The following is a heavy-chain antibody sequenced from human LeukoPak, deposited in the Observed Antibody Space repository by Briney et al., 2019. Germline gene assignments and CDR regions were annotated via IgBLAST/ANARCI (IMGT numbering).Heavy chain of an antibody. V-gene: IGHV5-51*01. CDR3: AKHGGSGTYTKEFDY. D-gene: IGHD1-26*01. CDR2: IYPGDSDT. Sequence: GESLKISCKGSGYSFSSYWIGWVRQMPGKGLGWMGIIYPGDSDTRYSPSFQGQVTISADKSISTAYLQWSSLKASDTAMYYCAKHGGSGTYTKEFDYWGQGTLVTVSS. CDR1: GYSFSSYW. J-gene: IGHJ4*02.